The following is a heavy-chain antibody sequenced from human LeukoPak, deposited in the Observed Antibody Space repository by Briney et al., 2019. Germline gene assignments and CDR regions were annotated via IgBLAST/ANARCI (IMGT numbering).Heavy chain of an antibody. J-gene: IGHJ6*03. CDR1: GGSISSYY. D-gene: IGHD2-15*01. CDR3: ARSSAYCSGGSCYLSPQYYYYMDV. CDR2: IYYSGST. Sequence: ASETLSLTCTVSGGSISSYYWSWIRQPPGKGLEWIGYIYYSGSTNYNPSLKSRVTISVDTSTNQFSLRLSSVTAADTAVYYCARSSAYCSGGSCYLSPQYYYYMDVWGKGTTVTVSS. V-gene: IGHV4-59*01.